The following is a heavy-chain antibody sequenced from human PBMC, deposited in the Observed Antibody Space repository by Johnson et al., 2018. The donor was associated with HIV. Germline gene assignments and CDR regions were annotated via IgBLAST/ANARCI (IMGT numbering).Heavy chain of an antibody. CDR3: ARDRTYCSGGSCYFDAFDI. Sequence: LSCAASGFTFSSYDMHWVRQATGKGLEWVSAIGTAGDTYYPGSVKGRFTISRENAKNSLYLQMNSLRAGDTAVYYCARDRTYCSGGSCYFDAFDIWGQGTMVTVSS. D-gene: IGHD2-15*01. CDR1: GFTFSSYD. CDR2: IGTAGDT. J-gene: IGHJ3*02. V-gene: IGHV3-13*01.